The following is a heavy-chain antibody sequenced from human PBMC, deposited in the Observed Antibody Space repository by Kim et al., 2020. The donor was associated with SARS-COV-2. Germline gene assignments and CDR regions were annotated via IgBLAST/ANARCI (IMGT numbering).Heavy chain of an antibody. CDR1: GGTFSSYA. Sequence: SVKVSCKASGGTFSSYAISWVRQAPGQGLEWMGGIIPIFGTANYAQKFQGRVTITADESTSTAYMELSSLRSEDTAVYYCARSFLSDIAAAGTNFDYWGQGTLVTVSS. CDR3: ARSFLSDIAAAGTNFDY. CDR2: IIPIFGTA. D-gene: IGHD6-13*01. J-gene: IGHJ4*02. V-gene: IGHV1-69*13.